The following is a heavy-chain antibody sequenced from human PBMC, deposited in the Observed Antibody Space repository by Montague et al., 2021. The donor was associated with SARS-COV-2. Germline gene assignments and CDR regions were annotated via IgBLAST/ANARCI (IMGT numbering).Heavy chain of an antibody. D-gene: IGHD3-10*01. V-gene: IGHV3-74*01. J-gene: IGHJ4*02. CDR1: GFTFRSYW. Sequence: SLRLSCAASGFTFRSYWMHSVRQVPGRGPVWVPRIRPDGTSTHYAASVKGRFIISRDNAKNTLSLEMTNLGVEDTAIYYCVRPLWFGDSDYYFEAWGQGTLVSVSS. CDR3: VRPLWFGDSDYYFEA. CDR2: IRPDGTST.